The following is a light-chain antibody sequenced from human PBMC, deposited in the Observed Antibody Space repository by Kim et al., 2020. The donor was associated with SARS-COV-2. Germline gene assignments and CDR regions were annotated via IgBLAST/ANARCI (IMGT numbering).Light chain of an antibody. CDR3: QVWDSSSDHVV. CDR2: YDS. J-gene: IGLJ2*01. CDR1: NIGSKS. V-gene: IGLV3-21*04. Sequence: APGKTARITCGGNNIGSKSVPWYQQKPGQAPVLVIYYDSDRPSGIPERFPGSNSGNTATLTISRVEAGDEADYYCQVWDSSSDHVVFGGGTQLTVL.